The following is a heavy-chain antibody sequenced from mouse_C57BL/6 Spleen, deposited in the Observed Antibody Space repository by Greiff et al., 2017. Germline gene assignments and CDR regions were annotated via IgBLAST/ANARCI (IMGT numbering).Heavy chain of an antibody. CDR3: ARRAGYFAY. J-gene: IGHJ3*01. Sequence: EVQLQQSGPELVKPGASVKISCKASGYTFTDYYMNWVKQSPGQGLEWIGDIYPKNGGTRYNEKFKGKATLTVDKSSSTAYMELRSLTSEDSAVYYCARRAGYFAYWGQGTIVTVSS. D-gene: IGHD3-1*01. CDR1: GYTFTDYY. V-gene: IGHV1-26*01. CDR2: IYPKNGGT.